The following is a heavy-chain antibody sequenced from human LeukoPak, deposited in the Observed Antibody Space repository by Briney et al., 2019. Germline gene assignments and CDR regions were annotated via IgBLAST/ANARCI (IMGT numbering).Heavy chain of an antibody. D-gene: IGHD3-22*01. J-gene: IGHJ3*02. V-gene: IGHV4-31*03. CDR3: ARVSMAGTGGDYYDSSGYYSSLWAFDI. Sequence: PSETLSLTCTVSGGSISSGGYYWSWIRQHPGKGLEWIGYIYYSGSTYYNPSLKSRVTISVDTSKNQFSLKLSSVTAADTAVYYCARVSMAGTGGDYYDSSGYYSSLWAFDIWGQGTMVTVSS. CDR1: GGSISSGGYY. CDR2: IYYSGST.